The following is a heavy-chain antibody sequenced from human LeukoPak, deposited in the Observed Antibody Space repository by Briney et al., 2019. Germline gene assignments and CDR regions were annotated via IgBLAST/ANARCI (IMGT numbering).Heavy chain of an antibody. D-gene: IGHD3-10*01. CDR2: INPSGGST. Sequence: ASVKVSCKASGYTFTSYYMHWVRQAPGQGLEWMGIINPSGGSTSYAQKFQGRVTMTRDTSTITVYMELSSLRSEDMAVYYCARSRYRGNFDYWGQGTLVTVSS. J-gene: IGHJ4*02. CDR1: GYTFTSYY. CDR3: ARSRYRGNFDY. V-gene: IGHV1-46*01.